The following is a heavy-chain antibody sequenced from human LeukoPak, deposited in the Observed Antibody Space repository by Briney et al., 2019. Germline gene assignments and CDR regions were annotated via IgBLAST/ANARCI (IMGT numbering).Heavy chain of an antibody. Sequence: SETLSLTCTVSGDSISSSSYYWGWIRQPPGEGLEWIVSTYYSGSTHYNPSLKSRVTISVDMSKNQFSLKLSSVTAADTAVYYCANSDNSAYYYGYFDFWGQGTLVTVSS. CDR1: GDSISSSSYY. D-gene: IGHD3-22*01. CDR2: TYYSGST. CDR3: ANSDNSAYYYGYFDF. V-gene: IGHV4-39*07. J-gene: IGHJ4*02.